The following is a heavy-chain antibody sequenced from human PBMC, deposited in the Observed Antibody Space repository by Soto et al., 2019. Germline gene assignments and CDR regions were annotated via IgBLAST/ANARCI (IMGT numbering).Heavy chain of an antibody. D-gene: IGHD6-13*01. CDR2: IFSSGRT. Sequence: QVQLQESGPGLVKPSQTLSLTCTVSGASVNRGDYYWGWIRQHPGQGLQWIGYIFSSGRTNYNPYPESRLFITLDTSTNQSFLKLTSVTAADTAVYYCAGGRRYTSSWYSFDPWGQGTLVTVSS. J-gene: IGHJ5*02. CDR3: AGGRRYTSSWYSFDP. V-gene: IGHV4-31*03. CDR1: GASVNRGDYY.